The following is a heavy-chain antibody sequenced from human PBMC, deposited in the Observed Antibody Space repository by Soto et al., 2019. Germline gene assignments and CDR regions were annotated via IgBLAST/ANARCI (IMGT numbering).Heavy chain of an antibody. CDR1: GGSISPYY. V-gene: IGHV4-4*07. J-gene: IGHJ4*02. CDR3: ARGGMVIIPSATAFDY. D-gene: IGHD3-3*01. Sequence: PSETLSLTCTVSGGSISPYYRSWIRQPAGKGLEWIGRIYASGSTNYNPSLKGRVTMSVATSKNQFSLKLSSMTTADTAVYYCARGGMVIIPSATAFDYWGQGTLVTVSS. CDR2: IYASGST.